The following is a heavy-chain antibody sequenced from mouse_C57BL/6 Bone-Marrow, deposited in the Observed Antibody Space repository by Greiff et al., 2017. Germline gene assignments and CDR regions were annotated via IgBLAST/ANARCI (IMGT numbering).Heavy chain of an antibody. CDR1: GYTFTSYW. J-gene: IGHJ3*01. D-gene: IGHD2-4*01. V-gene: IGHV1-55*01. Sequence: QVQLQQPGAELVKPGASVKMSCKASGYTFTSYWITWVKQRPGQGLEWIGDIYPGSGSTNYNEKFKSKATLTVDTSSSTAYMQLSSLTSEDSAVYCCAREDEDYDVSWFAYWGQGTLVTVSA. CDR3: AREDEDYDVSWFAY. CDR2: IYPGSGST.